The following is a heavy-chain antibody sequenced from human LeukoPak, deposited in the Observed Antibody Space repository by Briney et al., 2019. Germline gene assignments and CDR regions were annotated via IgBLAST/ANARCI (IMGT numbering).Heavy chain of an antibody. V-gene: IGHV3-21*01. J-gene: IGHJ4*02. CDR3: ATDGSAWSRAH. D-gene: IGHD6-19*01. CDR2: ISSSNEK. Sequence: GGSPRLSCVASGFSFTPTGMTWVRQAPGKGLEWVSTISSSNEKFYGGSVRGRFTISRDNAKNSVFLQINSLTAEDTAVYYCATDGSAWSRAHWGRGTLVTVSS. CDR1: GFSFTPTG.